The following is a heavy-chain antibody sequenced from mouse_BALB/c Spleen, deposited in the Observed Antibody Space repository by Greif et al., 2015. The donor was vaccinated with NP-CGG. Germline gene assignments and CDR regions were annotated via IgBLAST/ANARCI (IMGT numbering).Heavy chain of an antibody. D-gene: IGHD1-1*01. CDR1: GFTFSSFG. Sequence: DVMLVESGGGLVQPGGSRKLSCAASGFTFSSFGMHWVRQAPEKGLEWVAHISSGSSTIYYADTVKGRFTISRDNPKNTLFLQMTSLRSEDTAMYYCARYAPDYYGSSYNYAMDYWGQGTSVTVSS. CDR2: ISSGSSTI. V-gene: IGHV5-17*02. CDR3: ARYAPDYYGSSYNYAMDY. J-gene: IGHJ4*01.